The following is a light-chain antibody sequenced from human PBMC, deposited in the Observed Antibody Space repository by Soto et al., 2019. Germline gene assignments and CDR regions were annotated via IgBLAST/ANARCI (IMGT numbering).Light chain of an antibody. CDR1: QSLVYSDGNTY. CDR3: MLGTLWPRN. CDR2: KVS. V-gene: IGKV2-30*01. Sequence: DVVMTQSPLSLPVTLGQPASISCRSSQSLVYSDGNTYLNWFQQRPGQSPRHLIYKVSNRDSGVPDRISGSGSRADFTVKLSGVVAEDVGVCYCMLGTLWPRNFGQGIKLAIK. J-gene: IGKJ2*01.